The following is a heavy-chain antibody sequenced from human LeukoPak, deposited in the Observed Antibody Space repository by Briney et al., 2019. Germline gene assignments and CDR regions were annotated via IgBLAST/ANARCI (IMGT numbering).Heavy chain of an antibody. V-gene: IGHV4-59*01. CDR2: ISYSRST. D-gene: IGHD6-19*01. J-gene: IGHJ6*02. CDR1: GGSISSYY. Sequence: SETLSLTCTVCGGSISSYYWRWIRQPPGKGVEWIVYISYSRSTNYHPSLTSRVTISVDTSTNQFSLKVSSVTAADTAVYYCARRYSSGWYGMDVWGQGTTVTVSS. CDR3: ARRYSSGWYGMDV.